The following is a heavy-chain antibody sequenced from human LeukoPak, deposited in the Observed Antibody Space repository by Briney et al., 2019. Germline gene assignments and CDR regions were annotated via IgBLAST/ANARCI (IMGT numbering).Heavy chain of an antibody. CDR1: GGSISSYY. V-gene: IGHV4-59*01. J-gene: IGHJ6*02. Sequence: SETLSPTCTVSGGSISSYYWSWIRQPPGKGLEWIGYIYYTGSTNYNPSLKSRVTISVDTSKNQFSLKLSSVSAADTAVYYCARIGREYGMDVWGQGTTVTVSS. D-gene: IGHD3/OR15-3a*01. CDR2: IYYTGST. CDR3: ARIGREYGMDV.